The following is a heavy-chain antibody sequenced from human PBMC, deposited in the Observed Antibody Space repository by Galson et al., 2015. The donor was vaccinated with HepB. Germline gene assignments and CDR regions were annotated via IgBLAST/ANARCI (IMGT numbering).Heavy chain of an antibody. CDR3: AKDWRYCSGGSCYAHTTFDY. V-gene: IGHV3-7*03. J-gene: IGHJ4*02. CDR2: MNRDGSEK. D-gene: IGHD2-15*01. Sequence: SLRLSCAASGFTFSRYWMSWVRQAPGKGLEWVANMNRDGSEKYYVDSVKGRFTISRDNAKKSLYLQMNSLRAEDTAVYYCAKDWRYCSGGSCYAHTTFDYWGQGTLVTVSS. CDR1: GFTFSRYW.